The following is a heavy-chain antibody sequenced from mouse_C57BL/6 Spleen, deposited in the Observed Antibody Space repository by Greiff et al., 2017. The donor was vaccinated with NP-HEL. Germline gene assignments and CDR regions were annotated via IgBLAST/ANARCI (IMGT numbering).Heavy chain of an antibody. CDR2: ISSGGSYT. CDR3: ASHYYYEGYFDV. V-gene: IGHV5-6*01. CDR1: GFTFSSYG. J-gene: IGHJ1*03. Sequence: EVKLMESGGDLVKPGGSLKLSCAASGFTFSSYGMSWVRQTPDKRLEWVATISSGGSYTYYPDSVKGRFTISRDNAKNTLYLQMSSLKSEDTAMYYCASHYYYEGYFDVWGTGTTVTVSS. D-gene: IGHD1-1*01.